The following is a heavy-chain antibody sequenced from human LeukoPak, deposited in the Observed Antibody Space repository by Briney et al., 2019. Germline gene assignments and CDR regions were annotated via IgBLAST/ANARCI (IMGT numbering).Heavy chain of an antibody. Sequence: ASVKVSCKASGYTFTGYYMHWVRQAPGQGLEWMGWINPNSGGTNYAQKFQGRVTMTRDTSISTAYMELSRLRSDDTAVYYCARDHWGKAARQVFWFDPWGQGTLVTVSS. J-gene: IGHJ5*02. CDR1: GYTFTGYY. D-gene: IGHD6-6*01. V-gene: IGHV1-2*02. CDR3: ARDHWGKAARQVFWFDP. CDR2: INPNSGGT.